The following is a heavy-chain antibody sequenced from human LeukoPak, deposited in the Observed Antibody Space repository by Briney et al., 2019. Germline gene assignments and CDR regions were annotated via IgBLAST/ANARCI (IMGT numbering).Heavy chain of an antibody. D-gene: IGHD2-2*01. CDR3: ARAPYCSRTSCDYYYYSMGD. CDR2: INPNSGGT. J-gene: IGHJ6*02. Sequence: GASVKVSCKASGYTFTGYYMHWVRQAPGQGLEWMGWINPNSGGTNYAQKFQGRVTMTRDTSISTAYMELSRLRSDDTAVYYCARAPYCSRTSCDYYYYSMGDWGQGTTVTASS. CDR1: GYTFTGYY. V-gene: IGHV1-2*02.